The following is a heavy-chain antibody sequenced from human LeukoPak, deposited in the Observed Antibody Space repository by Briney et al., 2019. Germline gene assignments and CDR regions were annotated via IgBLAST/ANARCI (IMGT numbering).Heavy chain of an antibody. CDR2: IKQDGSEI. Sequence: PGGSLRLSCAASGFTFSHYWMSWVRQAPGKGLEWVANIKQDGSEIYYVDSVKGRFTISRDNAKNSLFLQMNSLRVEDTAIYSCARDVYGYCSGTSCSTGDYWGQGILVTVSP. V-gene: IGHV3-7*01. CDR1: GFTFSHYW. D-gene: IGHD2-2*02. J-gene: IGHJ4*02. CDR3: ARDVYGYCSGTSCSTGDY.